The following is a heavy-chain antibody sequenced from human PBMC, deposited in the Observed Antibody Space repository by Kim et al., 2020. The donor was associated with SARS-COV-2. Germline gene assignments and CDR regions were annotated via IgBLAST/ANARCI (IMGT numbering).Heavy chain of an antibody. CDR1: GGSISSYY. D-gene: IGHD3-10*01. CDR2: IYYSGST. CDR3: ARDERLWFGELLAHWFDP. J-gene: IGHJ5*02. V-gene: IGHV4-59*13. Sequence: SETLSLTCTVSGGSISSYYWSWIRQPPGKGLEWIGYIYYSGSTNYNPSLKSRVTISVDTSKNQFSLKLSSVTAADTAVYYCARDERLWFGELLAHWFDPWGQGTLVTVSS.